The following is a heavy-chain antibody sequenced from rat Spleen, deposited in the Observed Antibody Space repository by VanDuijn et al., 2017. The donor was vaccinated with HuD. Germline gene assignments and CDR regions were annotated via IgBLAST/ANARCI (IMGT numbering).Heavy chain of an antibody. Sequence: EVQLVESGGGLVQPGRSLKLSCVASGFTFNNYWMTWIRQAPGKGLEWVASITNTGGSTYYVGSVKGRITLSRDNAKSTLFLQMGSLRSEDTATYYCARSGDYWGQGVMVTVSS. CDR2: ITNTGGST. J-gene: IGHJ2*01. D-gene: IGHD5-1*01. V-gene: IGHV5-31*01. CDR3: ARSGDY. CDR1: GFTFNNYW.